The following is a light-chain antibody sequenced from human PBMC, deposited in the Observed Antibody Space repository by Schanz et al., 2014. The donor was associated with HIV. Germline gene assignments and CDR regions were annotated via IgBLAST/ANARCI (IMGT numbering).Light chain of an antibody. Sequence: EIVLTQSPGSLSLSPGGRATLSCAASQRLSSSYLAWYQQKRDQPPRLVIYATSSRAAGIPDRFSGTGSGTDFTLTISRLEPEDFAVYYCQQRSNWPRTFGQGTKLEIK. CDR2: ATS. CDR1: QRLSSSY. CDR3: QQRSNWPRT. J-gene: IGKJ2*01. V-gene: IGKV3D-20*02.